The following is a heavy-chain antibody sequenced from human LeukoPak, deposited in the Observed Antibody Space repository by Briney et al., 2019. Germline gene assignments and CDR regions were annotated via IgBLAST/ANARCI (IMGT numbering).Heavy chain of an antibody. CDR1: GGSFSGYY. D-gene: IGHD3-22*01. CDR2: INHSGST. V-gene: IGHV4-34*01. CDR3: ARVMDAEGARITMIVVVQDAFDI. J-gene: IGHJ3*02. Sequence: SETLSPTCAVYGGSFSGYYWSWIRQPPGKGLEWIGEINHSGSTNYNPSLKSRVTMSVDTSKNQFSLKLSSVTAADTAVYYCARVMDAEGARITMIVVVQDAFDIWGQGTMVTVSS.